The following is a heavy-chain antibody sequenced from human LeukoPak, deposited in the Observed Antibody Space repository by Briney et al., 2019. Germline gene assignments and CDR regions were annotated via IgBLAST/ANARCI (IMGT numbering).Heavy chain of an antibody. CDR3: ATRRGGGPYYFDY. CDR2: IRGSGGTT. J-gene: IGHJ4*02. Sequence: GGSLRLSCAASGFTFSRHAMSWVRQAPGKGLEWVSAIRGSGGTTYYADSVKGRFTISRDNSKNTLYLQMNSLRAEDTAVYYFATRRGGGPYYFDYWGQGTLVTVSS. CDR1: GFTFSRHA. D-gene: IGHD2-15*01. V-gene: IGHV3-23*01.